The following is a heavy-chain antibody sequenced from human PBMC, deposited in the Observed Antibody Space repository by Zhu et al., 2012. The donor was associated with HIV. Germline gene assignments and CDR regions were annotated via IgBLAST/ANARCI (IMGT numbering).Heavy chain of an antibody. CDR2: IYYSGST. V-gene: IGHV4-59*11. J-gene: IGHJ3*02. Sequence: QVQLQESGPGLVKPSETLSLTCTVSGGSISSHYWSWIRQPPGKGLEWIGYIYYSGSTNYNPSLKSRVTISVDTSKNQSSLKLSSVTAADTAVYYCATASYYADAFDIWGQGTMVTSLQ. D-gene: IGHD3-10*01. CDR3: ATASYYADAFDI. CDR1: GGSISSHY.